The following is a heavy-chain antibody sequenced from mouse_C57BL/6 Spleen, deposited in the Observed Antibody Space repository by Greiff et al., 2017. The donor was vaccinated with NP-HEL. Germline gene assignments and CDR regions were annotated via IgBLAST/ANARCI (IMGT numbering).Heavy chain of an antibody. J-gene: IGHJ4*01. D-gene: IGHD1-1*01. CDR3: ASPYYYASSYEGAMDY. CDR2: INPNNGGT. Sequence: VQLQQSGPELVKPGASVKMSCKASGYTFTDYNMHWVKQSHGKSLEWIGYINPNNGGTSYNQKFKGKATLTVNKSSSTAYMALLYLTSESSSVYYCASPYYYASSYEGAMDYWGQGTSVTVSS. V-gene: IGHV1-22*01. CDR1: GYTFTDYN.